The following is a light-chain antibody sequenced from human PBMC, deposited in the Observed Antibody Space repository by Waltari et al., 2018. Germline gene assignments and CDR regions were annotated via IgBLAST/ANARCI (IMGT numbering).Light chain of an antibody. J-gene: IGLJ2*01. CDR3: CSYAGSLYVV. V-gene: IGLV2-23*02. CDR1: SSYVGSYNL. CDR2: EVS. Sequence: QSALTQPASVSGSPGQSITISCTGTSSYVGSYNLVSWYQQHPGKAPKLMIYEVSKRPSGVSNRFSGSKSGNTASLTISGLQAEDEADYYCCSYAGSLYVVFGGGTKLTVL.